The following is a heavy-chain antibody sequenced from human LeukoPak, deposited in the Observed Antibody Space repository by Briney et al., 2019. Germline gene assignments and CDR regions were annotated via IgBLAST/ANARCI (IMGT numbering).Heavy chain of an antibody. J-gene: IGHJ4*02. D-gene: IGHD4-17*01. CDR3: ARATMTTVTTIDY. V-gene: IGHV4-39*07. CDR1: GGSISSSSYY. Sequence: SETLSLTCTVSGGSISSSSYYWGWIRQPPGKGLEWIGSIYYSGSTYYNPSLKSRVTISVDTSKNQFSLKLSSVTAADTAVYYCARATMTTVTTIDYWGQGTLVTVSS. CDR2: IYYSGST.